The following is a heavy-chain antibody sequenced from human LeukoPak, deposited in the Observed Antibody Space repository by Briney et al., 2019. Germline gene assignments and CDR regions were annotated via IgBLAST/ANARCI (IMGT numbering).Heavy chain of an antibody. V-gene: IGHV4-34*01. CDR3: ARRRFKYYDSSGYLVDY. Sequence: SETLSLTCAVYGVSFSGYYWSWSRQPPGKGLEWIREINHSGSTNYNPSLKSRVTISVDTSKNQFSLKLSSVTVADTAVYYCARRRFKYYDSSGYLVDYWGQGTLVTVSS. CDR2: INHSGST. CDR1: GVSFSGYY. J-gene: IGHJ4*02. D-gene: IGHD3-22*01.